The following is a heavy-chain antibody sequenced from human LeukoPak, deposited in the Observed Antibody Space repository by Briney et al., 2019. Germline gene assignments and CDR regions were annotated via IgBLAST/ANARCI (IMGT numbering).Heavy chain of an antibody. CDR2: ISSSSSTI. V-gene: IGHV3-48*04. CDR1: GFTFSSYS. J-gene: IGHJ4*02. D-gene: IGHD3-10*01. CDR3: AKATTYYYGSGSYYFDY. Sequence: PGGSLRLSCAASGFTFSSYSMNWVRQAPGKGLEWVSYISSSSSTIYYADSVKGRFTISRDNAKNSLYLQMNSLRAEDTALYYCAKATTYYYGSGSYYFDYWGQGTLVTVSS.